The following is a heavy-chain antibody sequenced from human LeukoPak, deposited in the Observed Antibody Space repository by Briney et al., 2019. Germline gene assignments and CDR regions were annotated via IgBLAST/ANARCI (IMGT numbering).Heavy chain of an antibody. CDR3: ARLRSSGWYKHGAFDI. Sequence: SETLSLTCAVYGGSFSTYYWNWIRQSPGKGLEWIGEINHSGSTISNPSLKSRVTISVDTSKNQFSLKLSSVTAADTAVYYCARLRSSGWYKHGAFDIWGQGTMVTVSS. J-gene: IGHJ3*02. CDR2: INHSGST. CDR1: GGSFSTYY. V-gene: IGHV4-34*01. D-gene: IGHD6-19*01.